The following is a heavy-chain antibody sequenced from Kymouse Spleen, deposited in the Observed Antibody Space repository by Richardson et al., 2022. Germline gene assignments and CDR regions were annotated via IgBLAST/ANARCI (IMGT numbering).Heavy chain of an antibody. CDR3: TTDLTGTPYFDY. Sequence: EVQLVESGGGLVKPGGSLRLSCAASGFTFSNAWMSWVRQAPGKGLEWVGRIKSKTDGGTTDYAAPVKGRFTISRDDSKNTLYLQMNSLKTEDTAVYYCTTDLTGTPYFDYWGQGTLVTVSS. D-gene: IGHD1-20*01,IGHD1-7*01. V-gene: IGHV3-15*01. CDR1: GFTFSNAW. CDR2: IKSKTDGGTT. J-gene: IGHJ4*02.